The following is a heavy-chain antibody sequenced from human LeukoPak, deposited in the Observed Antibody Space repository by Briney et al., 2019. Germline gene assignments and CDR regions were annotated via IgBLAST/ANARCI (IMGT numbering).Heavy chain of an antibody. CDR3: AGGGYFGSSYFDY. D-gene: IGHD3-9*01. V-gene: IGHV4-39*01. CDR2: IYYSGST. CDR1: GGSISSSSYY. Sequence: NPSETLSLTCTVSGGSISSSSYYWGWIRQPPGKGLEWIGSIYYSGSTYYNPSLKSRVTISVDPSKNQFSLKLSSVTAADTAVYYCAGGGYFGSSYFDYWGQGTLVTVSS. J-gene: IGHJ4*02.